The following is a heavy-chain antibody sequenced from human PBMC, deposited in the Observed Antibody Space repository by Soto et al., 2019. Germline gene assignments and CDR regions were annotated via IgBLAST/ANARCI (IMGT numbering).Heavy chain of an antibody. CDR2: IWYDGSNK. V-gene: IGHV3-33*01. CDR1: GFTFSSYG. J-gene: IGHJ4*02. D-gene: IGHD6-13*01. CDR3: ARGGTAAGTLDY. Sequence: QVQLVESGGGVVQPGRSLRLSCAASGFTFSSYGMHWVRQAPGKGLEWVAVIWYDGSNKYYADSVKGRFTISRDNSKNTVYLQMNSLRGEDTAVYYCARGGTAAGTLDYWGQGTLVTVSS.